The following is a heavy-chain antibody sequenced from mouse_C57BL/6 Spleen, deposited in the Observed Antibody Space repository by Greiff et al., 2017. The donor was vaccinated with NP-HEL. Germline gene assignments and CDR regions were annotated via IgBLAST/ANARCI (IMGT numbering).Heavy chain of an antibody. CDR3: ARGGGQLRLFYAMDY. CDR1: GFTFSSYA. Sequence: EVQVVESGGGLVKPGGSLKLSCAASGFTFSSYAMSWVRQTPEKRLEWVATISDGGSYTYYPDNVKGRFTISRDNAKNNLYLQMSHLKAEDTAMYYCARGGGQLRLFYAMDYWGQGTSVTVSS. V-gene: IGHV5-4*01. CDR2: ISDGGSYT. D-gene: IGHD3-2*02. J-gene: IGHJ4*01.